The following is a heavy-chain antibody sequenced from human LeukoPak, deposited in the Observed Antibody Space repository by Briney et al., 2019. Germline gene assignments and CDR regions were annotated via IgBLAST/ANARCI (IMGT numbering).Heavy chain of an antibody. CDR2: FDPEDGET. D-gene: IGHD4-17*01. J-gene: IGHJ4*02. V-gene: IGHV1-24*01. Sequence: ASVKVSCKVSGYTLTELSMHWVRQAPGKGLEWMGGFDPEDGETIYAQKFQGRVTMTEDTSTDTAYMELSSLRSEDTAVYYCAKVATVTMGYDYWGQGTLVTVSS. CDR3: AKVATVTMGYDY. CDR1: GYTLTELS.